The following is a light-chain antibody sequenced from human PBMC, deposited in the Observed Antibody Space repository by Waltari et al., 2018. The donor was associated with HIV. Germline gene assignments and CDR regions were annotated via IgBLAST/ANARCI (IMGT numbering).Light chain of an antibody. CDR3: FSYVGSSLWV. J-gene: IGLJ3*02. Sequence: QSVLTQPASVSGSPGQSITISCTGTSSDAGNYNLVSWYQQHPGKAPQLIIYEDTDRASGVANRFSGFKSANTASLTISWVQAEEEGDYYSFSYVGSSLWVFGGGTQLAVL. CDR2: EDT. V-gene: IGLV2-23*01. CDR1: SSDAGNYNL.